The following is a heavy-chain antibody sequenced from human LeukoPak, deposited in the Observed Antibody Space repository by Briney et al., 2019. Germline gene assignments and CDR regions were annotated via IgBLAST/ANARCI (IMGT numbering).Heavy chain of an antibody. CDR3: ARMLLNWGHSSSWYVGYFDY. Sequence: PSETLSLTCAVYGGSLSGYYWSWIRQPPGKGLGWIGEINHSGSTNYNPSLKSRVTISVDTSKNQFSLKLSSVTAADTAVYYCARMLLNWGHSSSWYVGYFDYWGQGTLVTVSS. CDR2: INHSGST. J-gene: IGHJ4*02. D-gene: IGHD6-13*01. V-gene: IGHV4-34*01. CDR1: GGSLSGYY.